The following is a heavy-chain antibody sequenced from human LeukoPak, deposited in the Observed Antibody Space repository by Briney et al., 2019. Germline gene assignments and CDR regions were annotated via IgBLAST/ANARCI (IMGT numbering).Heavy chain of an antibody. J-gene: IGHJ6*03. D-gene: IGHD3-22*01. CDR3: ARGLYYYDSSGFGHHWNYYYYMDV. V-gene: IGHV4-38-2*02. Sequence: SETLSLTCTVSGSSMSSDYYWGWIRQPPGKGLEWIGEINHSGSTNYNPSLKSRVTISVDTSKNQFSLKLSSVTAADTAVYYCARGLYYYDSSGFGHHWNYYYYMDVWGKGTTVTVSS. CDR1: GSSMSSDYY. CDR2: INHSGST.